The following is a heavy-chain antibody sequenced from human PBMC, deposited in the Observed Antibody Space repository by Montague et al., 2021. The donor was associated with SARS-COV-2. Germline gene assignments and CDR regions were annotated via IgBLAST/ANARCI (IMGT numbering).Heavy chain of an antibody. D-gene: IGHD3-16*01. Sequence: SETLSLTCSISGVSITSYYWSWVRQPAGKGLEWIGYIYDSGSTNYSPSLKSRVRLSIDNPKNQFSLKLESLTAADTAVYYCVRDGGNWYYFDYWGEGGLVT. CDR3: VRDGGNWYYFDY. J-gene: IGHJ4*02. CDR1: GVSITSYY. V-gene: IGHV4-59*12. CDR2: IYDSGST.